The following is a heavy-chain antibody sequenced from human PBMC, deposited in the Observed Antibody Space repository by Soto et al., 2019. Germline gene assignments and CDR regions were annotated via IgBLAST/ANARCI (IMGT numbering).Heavy chain of an antibody. CDR1: CGSISSDDYY. CDR2: IYYSGST. CDR3: ARKLERRPFDP. D-gene: IGHD1-1*01. Sequence: PSETLSLICTLSCGSISSDDYYWSWIRQPPGKGLEWIGDIYYSGSTYYNPSLKSRITISADTSKNQLSLKLNSVTAADTAVYYCARKLERRPFDPWGQGALVTVSS. V-gene: IGHV4-30-4*01. J-gene: IGHJ5*02.